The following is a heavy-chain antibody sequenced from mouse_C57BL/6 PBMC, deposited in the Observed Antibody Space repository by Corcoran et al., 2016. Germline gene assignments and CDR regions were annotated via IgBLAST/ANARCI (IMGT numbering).Heavy chain of an antibody. Sequence: DVQLQESGPGLVKPSQSLSLTCSVTGYSITSGYYWNLIRQFPGYKMEWMGYISYDGSNNYNPSLKNRISITRDTSKNQFFLKLNSVTTEDTDTFYCASYSNFDYWGQGTTFTVSS. V-gene: IGHV3-6*01. CDR1: GYSITSGYY. D-gene: IGHD2-5*01. CDR2: ISYDGSN. J-gene: IGHJ2*01. CDR3: ASYSNFDY.